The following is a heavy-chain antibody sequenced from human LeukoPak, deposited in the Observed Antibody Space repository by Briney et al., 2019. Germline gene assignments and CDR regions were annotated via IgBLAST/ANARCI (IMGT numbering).Heavy chain of an antibody. J-gene: IGHJ4*02. CDR2: INSDGSST. CDR1: GFTFSIYW. V-gene: IGHV3-74*01. Sequence: RGGSLTLSCAASGFTFSIYWKLWARQARGRGLVWVSRINSDGSSTSYADSVKGRFTISRDNAKNTLYLQMNSLRAEDTAVYYCARDEYSSSWGQYYFDYWGQGTLVTVSS. D-gene: IGHD6-13*01. CDR3: ARDEYSSSWGQYYFDY.